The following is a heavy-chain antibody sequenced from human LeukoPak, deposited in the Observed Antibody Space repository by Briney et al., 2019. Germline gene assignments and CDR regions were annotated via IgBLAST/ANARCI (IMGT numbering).Heavy chain of an antibody. J-gene: IGHJ4*02. CDR3: ARGEPMYSSSWYLDY. D-gene: IGHD6-13*01. V-gene: IGHV4-39*01. Sequence: PSETLSLTCTVSGGSISSISYYWGWIRQPPGKGLEWIGSLYYSETTYYNPSLKSRVTISVDTSKNQFSLQLNSVTPEDTAVYYCARGEPMYSSSWYLDYWGQGTLVTVSS. CDR1: GGSISSISYY. CDR2: LYYSETT.